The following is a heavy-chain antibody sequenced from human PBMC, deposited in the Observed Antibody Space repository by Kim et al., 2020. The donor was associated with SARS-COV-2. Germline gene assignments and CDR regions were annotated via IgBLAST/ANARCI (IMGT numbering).Heavy chain of an antibody. V-gene: IGHV3-23*01. CDR2: ISGGGYNT. Sequence: GGSLRLSRAASGFIFSNYAMSWVRQAPGKGLEWVSAISGGGYNTYYADSVKGRFTISGDNSKNTLYLHINSLRAEDSARYYCTKDKSGRYHGFDCWGQGTLVTVSS. J-gene: IGHJ4*02. D-gene: IGHD1-26*01. CDR1: GFIFSNYA. CDR3: TKDKSGRYHGFDC.